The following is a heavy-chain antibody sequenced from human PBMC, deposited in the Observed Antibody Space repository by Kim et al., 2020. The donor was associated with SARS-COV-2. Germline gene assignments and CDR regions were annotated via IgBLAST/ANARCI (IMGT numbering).Heavy chain of an antibody. J-gene: IGHJ5*02. D-gene: IGHD5-18*01. Sequence: RFTISRDNSKNRLYLQMNSLRAEDTAVYYCAKPSGDKVDTAMVNSGWFDPWGQGTLVTVSS. CDR3: AKPSGDKVDTAMVNSGWFDP. V-gene: IGHV3-23*01.